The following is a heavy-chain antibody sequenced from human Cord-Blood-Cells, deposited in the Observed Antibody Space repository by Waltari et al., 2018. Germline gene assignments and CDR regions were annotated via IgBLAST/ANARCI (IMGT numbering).Heavy chain of an antibody. V-gene: IGHV4-39*01. D-gene: IGHD4-17*01. CDR2: IYYSGRT. CDR3: AVTVTNWFDP. Sequence: QLQLQESGPGLVKPSETLSLTCTVSGGSISSSSYYWGWIRQPPGKGLEWIGSIYYSGRTYNNPALKSRVTISVDTSKNQFSLKLSSVTAADTAVYYCAVTVTNWFDPWGQGTLVTVSS. CDR1: GGSISSSSYY. J-gene: IGHJ5*02.